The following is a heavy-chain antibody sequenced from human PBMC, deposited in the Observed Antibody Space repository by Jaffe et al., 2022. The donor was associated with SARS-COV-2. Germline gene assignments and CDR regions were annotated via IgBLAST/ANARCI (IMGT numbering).Heavy chain of an antibody. CDR3: AKDLLSLVVVPAAILYYYGMDV. CDR2: ISGSGGST. D-gene: IGHD2-2*02. CDR1: GFTFSSYA. J-gene: IGHJ6*02. Sequence: EVQLLESGGGLVQPGGSLRLSCAASGFTFSSYAMSWVRQAPGKGLEWVSAISGSGGSTYYADSVKGRFTISRDNSKNTLYLQMNSLRAEDTAVYYCAKDLLSLVVVPAAILYYYGMDVWGQGTTVTVSS. V-gene: IGHV3-23*01.